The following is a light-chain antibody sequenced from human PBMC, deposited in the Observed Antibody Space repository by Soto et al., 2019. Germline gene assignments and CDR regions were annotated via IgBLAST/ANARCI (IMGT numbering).Light chain of an antibody. J-gene: IGKJ1*01. Sequence: DIQMTQSPSSLSASVGDTVTITCRASQSISSYLTWYQQKPGKAPKLLIYAAYNLQSGVPSRFSGSGSGTEFTLTISSLQPDDFATYYCQQYNSYWTFGQGTKVDIK. CDR3: QQYNSYWT. CDR2: AAY. CDR1: QSISSY. V-gene: IGKV1-5*01.